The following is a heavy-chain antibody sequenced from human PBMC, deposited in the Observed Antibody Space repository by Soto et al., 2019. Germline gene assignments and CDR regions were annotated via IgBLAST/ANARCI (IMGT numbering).Heavy chain of an antibody. Sequence: VQLVESGGGVVQPGRSLRLSCAASGFTFSSYGMHWVRQAPGKGLEWVAVISYDGSNKYYADSVKGRFTISRDNSKNTLYLQMNSLRAEDTAVYYCAKDSYYYGSGLGPYYNWFDPWGQGTLVTVSS. D-gene: IGHD3-10*01. V-gene: IGHV3-30*18. CDR3: AKDSYYYGSGLGPYYNWFDP. CDR1: GFTFSSYG. CDR2: ISYDGSNK. J-gene: IGHJ5*02.